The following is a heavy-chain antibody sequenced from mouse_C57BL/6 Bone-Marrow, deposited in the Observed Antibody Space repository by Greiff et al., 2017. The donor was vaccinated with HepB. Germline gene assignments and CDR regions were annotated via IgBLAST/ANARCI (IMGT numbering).Heavy chain of an antibody. D-gene: IGHD1-1*01. J-gene: IGHJ1*03. CDR2: ISYSGST. CDR3: ARRHYYGSSHWYFDV. V-gene: IGHV3-8*01. CDR1: GYSITSDY. Sequence: VQLQQSGPGLAKPSQTLSLTCSVTGYSITSDYWNWIRKFPGNKLEYMGYISYSGSTYYNPSLKSRISITRDTSKNQYYLQLNSVTTEDTATYYCARRHYYGSSHWYFDVWGTGTTVTVSS.